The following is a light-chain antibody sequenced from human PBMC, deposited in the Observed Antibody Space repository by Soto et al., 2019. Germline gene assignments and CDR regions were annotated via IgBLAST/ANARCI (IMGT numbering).Light chain of an antibody. V-gene: IGKV3D-20*02. Sequence: ESLLTQYRATLSLCRGERAILSCSASQSVSSSYLAWYQQKPGQAPRLLIYDASSRATGIPDRFSGSGSGTDFTITISSLEPEDFAVYYCQQRNNWPLTFAGGTKVDIK. J-gene: IGKJ4*02. CDR1: QSVSSSY. CDR2: DAS. CDR3: QQRNNWPLT.